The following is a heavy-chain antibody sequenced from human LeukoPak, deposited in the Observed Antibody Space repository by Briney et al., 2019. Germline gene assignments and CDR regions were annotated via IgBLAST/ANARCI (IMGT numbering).Heavy chain of an antibody. D-gene: IGHD3/OR15-3a*01. J-gene: IGHJ5*02. V-gene: IGHV4-34*01. CDR1: DAALSGYQ. CDR2: IHHRGST. CDR3: GEDYDYWNRFGGRHTWFGA. Sequence: KPSETLSLTCGVSDAALSGYQWSWIRHSPRKGLEWIGEIHHRGSTTYNPSLKSRVTISVDTPKNQFSLKMTSVTAADTANCARGEDYDYWNRFGGRHTWFGAWGQGTLVTVSS.